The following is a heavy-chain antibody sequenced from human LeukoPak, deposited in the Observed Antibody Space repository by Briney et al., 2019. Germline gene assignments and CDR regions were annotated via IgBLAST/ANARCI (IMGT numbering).Heavy chain of an antibody. J-gene: IGHJ4*02. CDR1: GGSISSSSPY. Sequence: SETLSLTCTVSGGSISSSSPYWAWIRQPPGKGLEWIGSIYYSGSTYYTPSLKSRVTISLDTSKNHFSLKLNSVTAADTAVYYCARLPYYSESGGYYGGFDYWGQGTLVTVSS. CDR3: ARLPYYSESGGYYGGFDY. V-gene: IGHV4-39*07. CDR2: IYYSGST. D-gene: IGHD3-22*01.